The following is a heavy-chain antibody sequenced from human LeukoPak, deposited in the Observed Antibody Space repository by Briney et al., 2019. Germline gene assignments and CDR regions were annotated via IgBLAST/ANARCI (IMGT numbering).Heavy chain of an antibody. CDR3: ARQLRGEAVAGHLQPFDY. CDR1: GGSISSYY. D-gene: IGHD6-19*01. CDR2: IYYSGST. Sequence: SETLSLTCTVSGGSISSYYWNWIRQPPGKGLEWIGYIYYSGSTNYNPSLKSRVTISVDTSKNQFSLKLISVTAADTAVYFCARQLRGEAVAGHLQPFDYWGQGTLATVSS. V-gene: IGHV4-59*08. J-gene: IGHJ4*02.